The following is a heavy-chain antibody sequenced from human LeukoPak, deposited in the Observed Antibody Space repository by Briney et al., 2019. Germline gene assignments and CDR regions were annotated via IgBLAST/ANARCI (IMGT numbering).Heavy chain of an antibody. V-gene: IGHV1-18*01. CDR2: ISAYNGNT. D-gene: IGHD3-10*01. CDR1: GYTFTSFA. CDR3: ARGTRSGSYNFDY. Sequence: ASVKVSCKASGYTFTSFAISWVRQAPGQGLEWMGWISAYNGNTNYAQKFQGRVTMTTDTSTSTAYMELRSLRSDDTAMYYCARGTRSGSYNFDYWGQGTLVTVSS. J-gene: IGHJ4*02.